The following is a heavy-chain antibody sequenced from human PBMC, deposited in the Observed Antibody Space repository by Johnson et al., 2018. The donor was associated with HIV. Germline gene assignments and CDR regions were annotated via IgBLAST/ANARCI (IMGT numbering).Heavy chain of an antibody. CDR1: GFTFSSYA. J-gene: IGHJ3*02. D-gene: IGHD6-19*01. Sequence: QVQLVESGGGVVQPGRSLRLSCAASGFTFSSYAMHWVRQAPGKGLEWVAVISYDGSNKYYADSVKGRFTISRDNSKNTLYLQMNSLKTEDTAVYYCTTFGYSSGWYANAFDIWGQGTMVTVSS. V-gene: IGHV3-30*04. CDR2: ISYDGSNK. CDR3: TTFGYSSGWYANAFDI.